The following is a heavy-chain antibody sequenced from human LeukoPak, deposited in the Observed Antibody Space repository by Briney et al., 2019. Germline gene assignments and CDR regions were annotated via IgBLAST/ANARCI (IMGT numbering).Heavy chain of an antibody. CDR1: GFTFDDYA. CDR3: AKSRGSVVVAAIYY. D-gene: IGHD2-15*01. J-gene: IGHJ4*02. CDR2: ISWNSGSI. Sequence: PGRSLRLSCAASGFTFDDYAMHWVRHAPGKGLEWVSGISWNSGSIGYADSVKGRFTISRDNAKNSLYLQMNSLRAEDTALYYCAKSRGSVVVAAIYYWGQGTLVTVSS. V-gene: IGHV3-9*01.